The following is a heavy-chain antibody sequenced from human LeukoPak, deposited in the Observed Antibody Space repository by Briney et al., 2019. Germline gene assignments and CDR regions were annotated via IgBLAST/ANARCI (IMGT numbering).Heavy chain of an antibody. CDR3: ARVGYYYDSSGYRTYSFDY. D-gene: IGHD3-22*01. Sequence: PSETLSLTCTVSGGSISSYYWSWIRQPPGKGLEWIGYIYYSGSTNYNPSLKSRVTISVDTSKNQFSLKLSSVTAADTAVYYCARVGYYYDSSGYRTYSFDYWGQGTLVTVSS. V-gene: IGHV4-59*01. CDR1: GGSISSYY. J-gene: IGHJ4*02. CDR2: IYYSGST.